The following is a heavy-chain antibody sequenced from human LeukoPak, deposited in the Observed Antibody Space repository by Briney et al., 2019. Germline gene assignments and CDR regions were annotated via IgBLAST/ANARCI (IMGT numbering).Heavy chain of an antibody. CDR2: ISGSGGST. Sequence: GGYLTVYWGASGFIYSSSAMIWGLQATVMFLLSVSPISGSGGSTYFADSVKGRFTISRDNSKNTLYLQMNSLRAEDTAVYYCAKQPFWSAYSGAFDIWGLGTVVTVSS. D-gene: IGHD3-3*02. V-gene: IGHV3-23*01. CDR1: GFIYSSSA. CDR3: AKQPFWSAYSGAFDI. J-gene: IGHJ3*02.